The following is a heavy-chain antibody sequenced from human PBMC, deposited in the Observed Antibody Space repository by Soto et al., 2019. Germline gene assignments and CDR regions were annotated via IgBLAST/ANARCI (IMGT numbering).Heavy chain of an antibody. V-gene: IGHV3-23*01. CDR1: GFTFSSYA. Sequence: GGSLRLSCAASGFTFSSYAMSGVRQAPGKGLEWVSASSGSGGSTYYADSVKGRFTISRDNSKNTLYLQMNSLRAEDTAVHYCAKDLSTPNYGGTFLRGYWGQGTLVTVSS. CDR3: AKDLSTPNYGGTFLRGY. CDR2: SSGSGGST. J-gene: IGHJ4*02. D-gene: IGHD4-17*01.